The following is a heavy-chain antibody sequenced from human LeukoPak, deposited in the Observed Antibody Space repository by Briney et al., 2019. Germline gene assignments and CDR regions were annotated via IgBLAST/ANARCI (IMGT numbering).Heavy chain of an antibody. Sequence: SETLSLTCTVSGGSISTYYWSWIRQPPGKGLEWIGYIYYSGTTNYNPSLKSRVTISVDTSKNQFSLKLSAVTAADTAVYYCARHEFDSGSLPYFDYWGQGILVTVSS. V-gene: IGHV4-59*08. D-gene: IGHD3-10*01. CDR1: GGSISTYY. J-gene: IGHJ4*02. CDR2: IYYSGTT. CDR3: ARHEFDSGSLPYFDY.